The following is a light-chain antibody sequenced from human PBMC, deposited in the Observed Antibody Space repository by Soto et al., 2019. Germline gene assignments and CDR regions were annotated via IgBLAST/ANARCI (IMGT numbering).Light chain of an antibody. CDR1: QTISSW. J-gene: IGKJ1*01. CDR3: QHYNSYSEA. CDR2: KAS. V-gene: IGKV1-5*03. Sequence: IQMTQSPYNLSASVGDRVTITCRASQTISSWLAWYQRKPGKAPKLLIYKASTLKSGVPSRFSGSGSGTEFTLTISSLQPDDFATYYCQHYNSYSEAFGQGAK.